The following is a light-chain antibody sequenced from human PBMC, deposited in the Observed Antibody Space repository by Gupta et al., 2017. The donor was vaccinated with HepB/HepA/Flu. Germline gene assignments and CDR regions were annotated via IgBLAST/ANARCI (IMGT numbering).Light chain of an antibody. Sequence: EVVMTQSPLSLPVTLGQSASISCKSSQSLVHTDGYIYLNWFRQRPGQSPRRLIYKVSNRDSGVPDRFSGSGSGTDFTLKISRVEAEDVGVYYCMQGTFWRTFGQGTKVEI. CDR1: QSLVHTDGYIY. J-gene: IGKJ1*01. CDR3: MQGTFWRT. CDR2: KVS. V-gene: IGKV2-30*02.